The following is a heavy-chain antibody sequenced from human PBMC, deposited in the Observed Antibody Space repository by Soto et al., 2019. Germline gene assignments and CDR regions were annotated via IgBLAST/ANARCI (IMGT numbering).Heavy chain of an antibody. CDR1: GFTFSSYS. D-gene: IGHD3-9*01. CDR3: ARASPRGRYFDWLIFPLGH. CDR2: ISSGSSTI. J-gene: IGHJ4*02. Sequence: GGSLRLSCAASGFTFSSYSMNWVRQAPGKGLEWVSYISSGSSTIYYADSVKGRFTISRDTAKNSLYLQMNSLRAEDTALYFCARASPRGRYFDWLIFPLGHWGQGTLVTVSS. V-gene: IGHV3-48*04.